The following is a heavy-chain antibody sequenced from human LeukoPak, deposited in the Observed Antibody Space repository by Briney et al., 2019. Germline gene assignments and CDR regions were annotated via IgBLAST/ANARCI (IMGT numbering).Heavy chain of an antibody. Sequence: PSETLSLTCTVSGGSISSYYWSWIRQPPGKGLEWIGYIYYSGSTNYNPSLKSRVTISVDTSKTQFSLKLSSVTAADTAVYYCARAFLPGSYQNWFDPWGQGTLVTVSS. CDR1: GGSISSYY. CDR3: ARAFLPGSYQNWFDP. D-gene: IGHD3-10*01. CDR2: IYYSGST. V-gene: IGHV4-59*01. J-gene: IGHJ5*02.